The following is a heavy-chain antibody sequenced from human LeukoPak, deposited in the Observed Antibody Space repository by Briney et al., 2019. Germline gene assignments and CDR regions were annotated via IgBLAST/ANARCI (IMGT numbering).Heavy chain of an antibody. J-gene: IGHJ4*02. CDR1: GFTFSSYS. CDR3: ASVPTVTSRL. CDR2: ISSSSSYI. Sequence: GSLRLSCAASGFTFSSYSMNWVRQAPGKGLEWVSSISSSSSYIYYADSVKGRFTISRGNAKNSLYLQMNSLRAEDTAVYYCASVPTVTSRLWGQGTLVTVSS. V-gene: IGHV3-21*01. D-gene: IGHD4-17*01.